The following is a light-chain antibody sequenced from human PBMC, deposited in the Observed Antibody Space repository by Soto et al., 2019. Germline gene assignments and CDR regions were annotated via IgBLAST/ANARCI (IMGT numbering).Light chain of an antibody. Sequence: DIQITQSPSSLSASVGDRVTITCQASQDISNYLNWYQQRPGAAPNLLIYDASALAPGVPSRFRGSGSETDYTLAITSLQPEDAATYYCQQYDHVLRNTFGQGTKLGIK. CDR2: DAS. CDR1: QDISNY. CDR3: QQYDHVLRNT. J-gene: IGKJ2*01. V-gene: IGKV1-33*01.